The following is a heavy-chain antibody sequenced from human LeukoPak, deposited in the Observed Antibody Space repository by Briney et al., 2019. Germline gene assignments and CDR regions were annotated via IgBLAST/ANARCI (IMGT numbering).Heavy chain of an antibody. Sequence: GGSLRLSCAASGVTFSNYEMNWVRQVPGKGLEWLSYISSGGTIYYADSVKGRFTISRDNAKNSLYLQMNSLRAEDTAVYYCARAYYYGSGSYVFDYWGQGTLVTVSS. CDR3: ARAYYYGSGSYVFDY. D-gene: IGHD3-10*01. CDR1: GVTFSNYE. V-gene: IGHV3-48*03. CDR2: ISSGGTI. J-gene: IGHJ4*02.